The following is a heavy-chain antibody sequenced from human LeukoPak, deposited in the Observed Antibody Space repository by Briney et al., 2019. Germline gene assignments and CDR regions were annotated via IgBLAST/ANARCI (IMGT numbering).Heavy chain of an antibody. V-gene: IGHV3-66*02. CDR2: IYSGGST. Sequence: GGSLRLSCAASGFTVSSNYMSWVRQAPGKGLEWVSVIYSGGSTYYADSVKGRFTISRDNSKNTLYLQMSSLRAEDTAVYYCARDVRTGYYYYYMDVWGKGTTVTVSS. J-gene: IGHJ6*03. CDR1: GFTVSSNY. D-gene: IGHD1-1*01. CDR3: ARDVRTGYYYYYMDV.